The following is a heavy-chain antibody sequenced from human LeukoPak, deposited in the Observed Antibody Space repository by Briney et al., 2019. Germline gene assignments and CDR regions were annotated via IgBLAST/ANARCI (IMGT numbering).Heavy chain of an antibody. J-gene: IGHJ4*02. CDR3: ARDPGVSGGPYYFGY. Sequence: ASVKVSCKASGYTFTSYGISWVRQAPGQGLEWMGWISGYTGKTNSAQILQGRVTMTTDTSTSTAYMELRSLRSDDTAVYYCARDPGVSGGPYYFGYWGQGTLVTVSS. CDR2: ISGYTGKT. D-gene: IGHD4-23*01. CDR1: GYTFTSYG. V-gene: IGHV1-18*01.